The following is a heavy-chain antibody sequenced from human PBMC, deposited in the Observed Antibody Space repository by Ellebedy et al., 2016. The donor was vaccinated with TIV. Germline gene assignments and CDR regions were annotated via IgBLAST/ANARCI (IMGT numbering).Heavy chain of an antibody. J-gene: IGHJ4*02. CDR1: GFTFSSYA. D-gene: IGHD2-15*01. Sequence: GESLKISCAAPGFTFSSYAMHWVRQAPGKGLEWVTVISYDGSNKYYTDSVKGRFTISRDNYKNTLYLQMNSLRAEYTAVYYCARASVYCSGGSCQHSNYYFDYWGQGTLVTVSS. CDR3: ARASVYCSGGSCQHSNYYFDY. V-gene: IGHV3-30*14. CDR2: ISYDGSNK.